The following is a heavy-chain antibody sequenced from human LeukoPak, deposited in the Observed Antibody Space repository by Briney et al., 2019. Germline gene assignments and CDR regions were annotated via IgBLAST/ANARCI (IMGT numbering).Heavy chain of an antibody. CDR1: GFTFSGYA. Sequence: GGSLRLSCAASGFTFSGYAMSWVRQAPGKGLEWVSAISGSGGTTYYADSVKGRFTISRDNSRNTLYLQMNSLRAEDTAVYYCAEILRSSWDAFDIWGQGTMVTVSS. J-gene: IGHJ3*02. V-gene: IGHV3-23*01. D-gene: IGHD6-13*01. CDR2: ISGSGGTT. CDR3: AEILRSSWDAFDI.